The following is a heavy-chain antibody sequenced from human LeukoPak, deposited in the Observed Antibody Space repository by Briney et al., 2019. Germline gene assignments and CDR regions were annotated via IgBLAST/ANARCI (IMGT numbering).Heavy chain of an antibody. CDR2: IYHSGST. CDR1: GGSISSGGYY. Sequence: SQTLSLTCTVSGGSISSGGYYWSWIRQPPGKGLEWIGYIYHSGSTYYNPSLKSRVTISVDRSKNQFSLKLSSVTAADTAVYYCARDRALGYYDSSGIDYWGQGTLVTVSS. V-gene: IGHV4-30-2*01. CDR3: ARDRALGYYDSSGIDY. J-gene: IGHJ4*02. D-gene: IGHD3-22*01.